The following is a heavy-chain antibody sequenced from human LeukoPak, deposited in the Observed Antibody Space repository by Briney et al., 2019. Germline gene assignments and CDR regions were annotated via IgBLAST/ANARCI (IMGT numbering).Heavy chain of an antibody. CDR1: GFTFSGSA. J-gene: IGHJ4*02. D-gene: IGHD6-19*01. CDR2: IRSKANSYAT. CDR3: TRPGIEVAGTSDY. Sequence: PGGSLRVSCAASGFTFSGSAMHWVRQASGKGLEWVGRIRSKANSYATAYAASVKGRFTISRDDSKNTAYLQMNSLKTEDTAVYYCTRPGIEVAGTSDYWGQGTLVTVSS. V-gene: IGHV3-73*01.